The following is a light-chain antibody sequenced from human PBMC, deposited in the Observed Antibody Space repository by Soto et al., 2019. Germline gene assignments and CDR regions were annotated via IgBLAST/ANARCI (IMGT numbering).Light chain of an antibody. V-gene: IGLV1-44*01. CDR2: SNN. J-gene: IGLJ2*01. Sequence: QSVLTQPPSASGTPGQRVTISCSGSSANIESYTVNWYQQVPGTAPKLLIYSNNQRPSGVPDRFSGSKSGTSASLAISGLQSEDEADYHCAAWEDSLKAVVFGGGTKLTVL. CDR1: SANIESYT. CDR3: AAWEDSLKAVV.